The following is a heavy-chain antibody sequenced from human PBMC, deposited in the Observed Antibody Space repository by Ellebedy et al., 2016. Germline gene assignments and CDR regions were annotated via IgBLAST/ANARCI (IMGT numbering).Heavy chain of an antibody. CDR2: IYAGGTI. Sequence: GGSLRLSCVISGFSVSSNYLSWVRQAPGKGLEWASVIYAGGTIYYADSVKGRFTISRDNSKNTLYLQMNRLRAEDTAVYYCARGNTIPGPEPLDYWGQGTLITVSS. V-gene: IGHV3-66*01. J-gene: IGHJ4*02. CDR1: GFSVSSNY. D-gene: IGHD1-14*01. CDR3: ARGNTIPGPEPLDY.